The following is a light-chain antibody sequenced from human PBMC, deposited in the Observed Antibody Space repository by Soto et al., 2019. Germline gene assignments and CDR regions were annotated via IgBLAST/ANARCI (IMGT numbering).Light chain of an antibody. J-gene: IGLJ1*01. V-gene: IGLV2-14*03. CDR1: SSDVGGYNC. CDR2: DVS. CDR3: SSYTSSGTYV. Sequence: QSALTQPASESGSPGQSITISCTGTSSDVGGYNCVSWYQHHPGKAPKLMIYDVSNRPSGVSNRFSGSKSGNTASLTISGLQAEDEADYYCSSYTSSGTYVFGTGTKVTVL.